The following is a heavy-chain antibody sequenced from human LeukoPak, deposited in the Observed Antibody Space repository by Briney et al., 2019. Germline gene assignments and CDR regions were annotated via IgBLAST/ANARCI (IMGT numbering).Heavy chain of an antibody. CDR1: GFTFSSYW. J-gene: IGHJ4*02. CDR2: IKSDGSNT. Sequence: GGSLRLSCAASGFTFSSYWMHWVRQAPGKGLAWVSRIKSDGSNTNYADSVKGRFTISRDNAKNTLHLQMNSLRAKDTAVYYCARGGYYGSGRYYFDSWGQGTLVTVSS. CDR3: ARGGYYGSGRYYFDS. D-gene: IGHD3-3*01. V-gene: IGHV3-74*01.